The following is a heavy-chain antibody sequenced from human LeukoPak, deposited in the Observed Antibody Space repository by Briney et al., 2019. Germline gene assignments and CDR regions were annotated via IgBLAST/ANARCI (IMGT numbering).Heavy chain of an antibody. D-gene: IGHD5-24*01. Sequence: SETLSLTCTVSGDSISSGGYYWSWICQRPGEGLEWIGYIYYSGSTYYNPSLKSRVTISVDTSKNQFSLKLSSVTAADTAVYYCARDRDGYNYFDYWGQGTLVTVSS. CDR2: IYYSGST. V-gene: IGHV4-31*03. CDR3: ARDRDGYNYFDY. CDR1: GDSISSGGYY. J-gene: IGHJ4*02.